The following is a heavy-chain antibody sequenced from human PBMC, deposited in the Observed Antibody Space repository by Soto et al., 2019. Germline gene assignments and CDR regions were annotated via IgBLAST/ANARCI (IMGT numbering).Heavy chain of an antibody. J-gene: IGHJ2*01. Sequence: SETLSLTCTVSGGSISSGGYYWSWIRQHPGKGLEWIGYIYYSGSTYYNPSLKSRVTISVDTSKNQFSLKLSSVTAADTAVYYCARLGISYCGGDCYSGYFDLWGRGTLVTVSS. CDR3: ARLGISYCGGDCYSGYFDL. CDR1: GGSISSGGYY. D-gene: IGHD2-21*02. CDR2: IYYSGST. V-gene: IGHV4-31*03.